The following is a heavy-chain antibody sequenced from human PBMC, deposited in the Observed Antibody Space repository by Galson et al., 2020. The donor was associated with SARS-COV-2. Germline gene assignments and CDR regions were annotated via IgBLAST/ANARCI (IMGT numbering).Heavy chain of an antibody. CDR1: GFTFSSYA. V-gene: IGHV3-30*01. J-gene: IGHJ4*02. CDR3: AREDYYDSSGSVDS. CDR2: ISYDGSNK. D-gene: IGHD3-22*01. Sequence: GGSLRLSCAASGFTFSSYAMHWVRQAPGKGLEWVAVISYDGSNKYYADSVKGRFTITRDNSKNTLYLQMNSLRAEDTDVYYCAREDYYDSSGSVDSGGQGALVAVSS.